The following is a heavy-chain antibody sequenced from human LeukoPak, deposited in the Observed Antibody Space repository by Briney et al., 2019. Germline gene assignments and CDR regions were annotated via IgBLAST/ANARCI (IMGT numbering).Heavy chain of an antibody. Sequence: GGSLRLSCAASGFTFSPYWMSWVRQAPGRGGEGVANIKQDGSEKYYLDSVKGRFTISRDNAKNSLYLQMNSLRAEDTAGYFWTREAAAGIHYWGQGTLVTASS. CDR1: GFTFSPYW. D-gene: IGHD6-13*01. CDR3: TREAAAGIHY. J-gene: IGHJ4*02. CDR2: IKQDGSEK. V-gene: IGHV3-7*01.